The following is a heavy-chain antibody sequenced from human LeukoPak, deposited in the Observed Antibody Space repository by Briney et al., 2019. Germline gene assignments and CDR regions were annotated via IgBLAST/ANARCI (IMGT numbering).Heavy chain of an antibody. CDR2: IGGSGDST. Sequence: GGSLRLSCAASSFTFSRYSMTWVRQAPGKGLDWVSTIGGSGDSTSYADSVKGRFTISRDISKNTLFLQMNSLRAEDTAVYYCAKGGGADSSSWYLYFDYWGQGTLVTVSS. J-gene: IGHJ4*02. D-gene: IGHD6-13*01. CDR3: AKGGGADSSSWYLYFDY. V-gene: IGHV3-23*01. CDR1: SFTFSRYS.